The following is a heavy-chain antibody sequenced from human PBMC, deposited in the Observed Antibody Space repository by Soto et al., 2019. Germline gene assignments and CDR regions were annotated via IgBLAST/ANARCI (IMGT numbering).Heavy chain of an antibody. D-gene: IGHD7-27*01. Sequence: QVQLVQSGAEVKKPGASVKVSCKASGYTFTSYDINWARQATGQGLEWMGWMNPNSGNTGYAQKFRGRVTMTRNTSISTAYMELSSLRSEDTAVYYCASLPWANYYYYGMDVWGQGTTVTVSS. CDR1: GYTFTSYD. CDR2: MNPNSGNT. J-gene: IGHJ6*02. CDR3: ASLPWANYYYYGMDV. V-gene: IGHV1-8*01.